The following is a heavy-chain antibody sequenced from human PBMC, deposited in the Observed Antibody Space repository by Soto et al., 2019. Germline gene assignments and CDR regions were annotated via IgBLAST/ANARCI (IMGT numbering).Heavy chain of an antibody. D-gene: IGHD2-15*01. CDR3: ARDCSGGSCYFDYYYGMDV. J-gene: IGHJ6*02. Sequence: QVQLVQSGAEVKKPGSSVKVSCKASGGTFSSYAISWVRQAPGQGLEWMGGIIPIFGTANYAQKLQGRVTITADESTSTAYMELSSLRSEDTAVYYCARDCSGGSCYFDYYYGMDVWGQGTTVTVSS. V-gene: IGHV1-69*01. CDR2: IIPIFGTA. CDR1: GGTFSSYA.